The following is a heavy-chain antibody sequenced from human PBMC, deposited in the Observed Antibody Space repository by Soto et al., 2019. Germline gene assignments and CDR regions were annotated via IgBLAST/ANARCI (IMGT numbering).Heavy chain of an antibody. J-gene: IGHJ4*02. V-gene: IGHV4-30-4*01. Sequence: QVQLQESGPGLVKPSQTLSLTCTVSGGSISSGDYYWSWIRQPPGQGLEWIGYIYYRGRTFYNPSLKSRVTLSVDTSKNQFSLKLSSVTAAYTAVYYCARADYVWGSYRPDGDYWGQGTLVTVSS. CDR2: IYYRGRT. CDR3: ARADYVWGSYRPDGDY. D-gene: IGHD3-16*02. CDR1: GGSISSGDYY.